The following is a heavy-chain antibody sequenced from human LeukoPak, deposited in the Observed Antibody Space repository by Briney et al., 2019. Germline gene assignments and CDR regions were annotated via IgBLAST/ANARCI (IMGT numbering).Heavy chain of an antibody. J-gene: IGHJ5*02. D-gene: IGHD2-21*02. CDR3: ARQLKEYGDFVFDP. V-gene: IGHV1-2*02. CDR1: GYTFTAYY. CDR2: INPNTGGI. Sequence: GASVQVSCEASGYTFTAYYIHWVRQAPGQGLEWMGWINPNTGGINYARKFRGRLTLTSDTSITTAYMELSSLQSDDTAVYYCARQLKEYGDFVFDPWGQGTLVSVSS.